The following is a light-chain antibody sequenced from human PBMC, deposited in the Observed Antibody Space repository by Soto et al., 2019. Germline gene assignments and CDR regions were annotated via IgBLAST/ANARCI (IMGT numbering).Light chain of an antibody. J-gene: IGKJ1*01. CDR3: QQGYSNPWT. CDR2: AAS. CDR1: QSVNTY. Sequence: DIQMTQSPSSLSAPVGDRFTITCRASQSVNTYLHWYQQKPGKAPKLLIFAASNLQSGVPSRFSGSGSGTNFTLSLNSLQPEDFATYYCQQGYSNPWTFGQGTKVDI. V-gene: IGKV1-39*01.